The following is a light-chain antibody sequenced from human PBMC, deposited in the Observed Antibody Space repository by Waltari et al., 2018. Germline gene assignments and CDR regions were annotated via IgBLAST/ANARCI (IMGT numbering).Light chain of an antibody. CDR1: QSVGSVS. Sequence: EIVLTQSPGTLSLSPGGRAAVSCRASQSVGSVSIAWYQHKPDQPPRLLIYGASRRATGIPDRFSGGGSGTDFTLTINRLEPEDFAVYYCQHFGGSPPITFGQGTRLEI. J-gene: IGKJ5*01. CDR3: QHFGGSPPIT. CDR2: GAS. V-gene: IGKV3-20*01.